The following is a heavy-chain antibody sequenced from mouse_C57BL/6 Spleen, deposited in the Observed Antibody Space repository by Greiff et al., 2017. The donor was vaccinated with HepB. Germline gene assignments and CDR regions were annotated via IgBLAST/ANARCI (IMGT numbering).Heavy chain of an antibody. Sequence: VQLQQSGAELVKPGASVKLSCKASGYTFTSYWMQWVKQRPGQGLEWIGEIDPSDSYTNYNQKFKGKATLTVDTSSSTAYMQLSSLTSEDSAVYYCARGGGPFAYWGQGTLVTVSA. CDR2: IDPSDSYT. CDR3: ARGGGPFAY. V-gene: IGHV1-50*01. CDR1: GYTFTSYW. J-gene: IGHJ3*01.